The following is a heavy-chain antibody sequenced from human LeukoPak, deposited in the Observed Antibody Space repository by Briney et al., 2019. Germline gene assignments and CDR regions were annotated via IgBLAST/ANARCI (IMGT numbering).Heavy chain of an antibody. J-gene: IGHJ3*02. Sequence: ASVKVCCKASGYTFTSYYMHWVRQAPGQGLEWMGIINPSGGSTSYAQKFQGRVTMTRDMSTSTVYMELSSLRSEDTAVYYCARADYYDSSGGSMAFDIWGQGTMVTVSS. CDR2: INPSGGST. V-gene: IGHV1-46*01. D-gene: IGHD3-22*01. CDR3: ARADYYDSSGGSMAFDI. CDR1: GYTFTSYY.